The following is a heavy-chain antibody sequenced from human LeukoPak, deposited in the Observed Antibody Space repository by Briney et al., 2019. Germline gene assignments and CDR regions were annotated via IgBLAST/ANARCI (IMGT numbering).Heavy chain of an antibody. CDR2: IYYSGST. V-gene: IGHV4-59*01. Sequence: PSETLSLTCTVSGGSISSYYWSWIRQPPGKGLEWIGYIYYSGSTNYNPSPKSRVTISVDTSKNQFHLKLSSVTAADTAVYYCARADLKLDTPTDYYYYGMDVWGKGTTVTVSS. CDR3: ARADLKLDTPTDYYYYGMDV. J-gene: IGHJ6*04. CDR1: GGSISSYY. D-gene: IGHD3/OR15-3a*01.